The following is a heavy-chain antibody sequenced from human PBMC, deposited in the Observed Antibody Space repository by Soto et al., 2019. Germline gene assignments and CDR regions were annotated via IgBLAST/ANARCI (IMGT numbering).Heavy chain of an antibody. D-gene: IGHD2-15*01. J-gene: IGHJ3*02. V-gene: IGHV1-18*01. CDR3: VRDIYGGNCCDAFDI. Sequence: QAQLAQSGAEVKKPGASVNISCKASGYTFTNYGFIWVRQAPGHGLEWVGWISPYNGKTEYAQKFQGRVTMTRDKPTSTAYMELRSLRSDDTAVYYCVRDIYGGNCCDAFDIWGQGTMVTVSS. CDR1: GYTFTNYG. CDR2: ISPYNGKT.